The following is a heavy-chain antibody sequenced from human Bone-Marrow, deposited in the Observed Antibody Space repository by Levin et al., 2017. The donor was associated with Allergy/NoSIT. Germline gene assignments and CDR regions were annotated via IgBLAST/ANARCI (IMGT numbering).Heavy chain of an antibody. J-gene: IGHJ5*02. V-gene: IGHV4-30-2*01. CDR2: IYHSGST. CDR1: GGSISSGGYS. CDR3: ARAYSSGWANWVDP. D-gene: IGHD6-19*01. Sequence: SETLSLTCAVSGGSISSGGYSWSWIRQPPGKGLEWIGHIYHSGSTYYNPSLKSRVTISVDRSKNQFSLKLNSVIAADTAVYYCARAYSSGWANWVDPWGQGTLVTVSS.